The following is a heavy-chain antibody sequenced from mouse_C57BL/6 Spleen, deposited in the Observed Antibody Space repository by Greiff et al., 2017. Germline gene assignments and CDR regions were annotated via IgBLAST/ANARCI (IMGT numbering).Heavy chain of an antibody. CDR3: ADSSVPYYYAMDY. CDR2: INPSTGGT. J-gene: IGHJ4*01. CDR1: GYTFTSYW. V-gene: IGHV1-53*01. Sequence: QVQLQQPGTELVKPGASVKLSCKASGYTFTSYWMHWVKQRPGQGLEWIGNINPSTGGTNYNEKFKSKATLTVDKSSSTAYMQLSSLTSEDSAVYYCADSSVPYYYAMDYWGQGTSVTVSS. D-gene: IGHD3-2*02.